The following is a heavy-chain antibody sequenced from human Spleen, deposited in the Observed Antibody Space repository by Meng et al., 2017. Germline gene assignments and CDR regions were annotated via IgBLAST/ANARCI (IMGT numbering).Heavy chain of an antibody. CDR2: ISSAGSAI. V-gene: IGHV3-11*01. CDR1: GFTFNDFY. CDR3: ARDEDISAAGKLFGDY. D-gene: IGHD6-13*01. Sequence: GESLKISCAASGFTFNDFYMSWIRQAPGKGLEWVSYISSAGSAIYYAASVKGRFTISRDNAKNSLYLQMNTLRAEDTAVYYCARDEDISAAGKLFGDYWGQGTLVTVSS. J-gene: IGHJ4*02.